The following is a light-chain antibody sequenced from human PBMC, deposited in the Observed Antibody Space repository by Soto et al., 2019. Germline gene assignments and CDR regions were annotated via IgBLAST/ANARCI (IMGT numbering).Light chain of an antibody. CDR1: QSVSNSY. Sequence: EIVLTQSPGTLSLSPGERATLSCGASQSVSNSYLAWYQQKPGQAPRLLIYGASSRATGIPDRFIGSGSGTDFTLTISRLEPEDFAVYYCQQYGSSPQTFGQGTKGEMK. CDR2: GAS. V-gene: IGKV3-20*01. CDR3: QQYGSSPQT. J-gene: IGKJ1*01.